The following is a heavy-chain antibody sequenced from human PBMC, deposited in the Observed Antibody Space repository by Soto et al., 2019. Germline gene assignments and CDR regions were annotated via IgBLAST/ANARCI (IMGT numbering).Heavy chain of an antibody. Sequence: EVQLVESGGGLVQPGGSLRLSCAASGFTVSSNYMSWVRQAPGKGLEWVSVIYSGASTYYADSVKGRFTISRDNSKNTLYLQMNSLTAEDTAVYYCARDGVGGTLDYWGQGTLVTVSS. J-gene: IGHJ4*02. CDR3: ARDGVGGTLDY. CDR1: GFTVSSNY. V-gene: IGHV3-66*01. CDR2: IYSGAST.